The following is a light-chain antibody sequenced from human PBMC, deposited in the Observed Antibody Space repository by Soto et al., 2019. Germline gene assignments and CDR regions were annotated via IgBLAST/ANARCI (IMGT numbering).Light chain of an antibody. J-gene: IGKJ1*01. CDR3: QQYNSYRT. Sequence: EIPMTQSPSTLSGSVGDRVTITCRASQTISSWLAWYQQKPGKAPKLLIYDASSLESGVPSRFSGSGSGTEFTLTISSLQPDDFATYYCQQYNSYRTFGQGTKVDIK. CDR1: QTISSW. V-gene: IGKV1-5*01. CDR2: DAS.